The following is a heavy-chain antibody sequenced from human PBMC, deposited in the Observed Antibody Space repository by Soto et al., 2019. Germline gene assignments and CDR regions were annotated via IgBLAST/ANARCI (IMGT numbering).Heavy chain of an antibody. CDR3: AREGYCSGGSCYDWFDP. CDR2: ISYDGSNK. CDR1: GFTFSSYA. J-gene: IGHJ5*02. Sequence: QVQLVESGGGVVQPGRSLRLSCAASGFTFSSYAMHWVRQAPGKGLEWVAVISYDGSNKYYADSVKGRFTISRDNSKNTLYLQMNSLRAEDTAVYYCAREGYCSGGSCYDWFDPWGQGTLVTVSS. D-gene: IGHD2-15*01. V-gene: IGHV3-30-3*01.